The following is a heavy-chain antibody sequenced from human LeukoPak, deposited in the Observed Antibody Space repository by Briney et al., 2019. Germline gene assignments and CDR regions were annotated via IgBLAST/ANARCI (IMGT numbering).Heavy chain of an antibody. Sequence: GGSLRLSCAASGFTFSSYSMNWVRQAPEKGRELVSSISSSSSYIYYADSVKGRFTFSRDNAKNSLYLQMNSLRAEDTAVYYCARKPTATTVTTFNNYWGQGTLVTVSS. CDR2: ISSSSSYI. CDR3: ARKPTATTVTTFNNY. V-gene: IGHV3-21*01. D-gene: IGHD4-11*01. CDR1: GFTFSSYS. J-gene: IGHJ4*02.